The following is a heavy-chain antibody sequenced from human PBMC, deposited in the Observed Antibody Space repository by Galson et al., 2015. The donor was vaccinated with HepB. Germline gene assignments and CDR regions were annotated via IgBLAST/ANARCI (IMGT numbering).Heavy chain of an antibody. J-gene: IGHJ4*02. CDR3: AKIPRAGVVARAGFDS. V-gene: IGHV3-23*01. CDR2: ISGRGDIT. D-gene: IGHD3-3*01. Sequence: SLRLSCAASAFTFSSYAMSWLRQAPGKGLEWVSSISGRGDITHYTDSVKGRFTISRDTSQTTLYLQMNSLRAEDTAVYYCAKIPRAGVVARAGFDSWGQGSLVTVSS. CDR1: AFTFSSYA.